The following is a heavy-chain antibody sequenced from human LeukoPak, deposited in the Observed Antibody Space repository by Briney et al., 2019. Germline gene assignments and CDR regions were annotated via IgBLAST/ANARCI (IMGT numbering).Heavy chain of an antibody. Sequence: GGSLRLSCAASGFTFSSYEMNWVRQAPGKGLEWISAISGSSSNVYYAASVRGRFTISRDNAENSLYLQLNTMRAEDTAVYYCARGFRDTAMFLDYWGQGTLVTVSS. J-gene: IGHJ4*02. CDR3: ARGFRDTAMFLDY. CDR1: GFTFSSYE. D-gene: IGHD5-18*01. CDR2: ISGSSSNV. V-gene: IGHV3-48*03.